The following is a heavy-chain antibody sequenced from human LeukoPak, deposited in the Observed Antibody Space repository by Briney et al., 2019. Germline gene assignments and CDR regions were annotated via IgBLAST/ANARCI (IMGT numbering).Heavy chain of an antibody. J-gene: IGHJ3*02. CDR2: FDREDGGT. D-gene: IGHD3-3*01. CDR3: ATHTISGVVTYAFQM. CDR1: GYSGIELD. Sequence: GASVKVSCKLSGYSGIELDMHWVRQAPGKGLEWMGGFDREDGGTIYARKFQGRVTMTEDTPTDTAYMELTGLTSDDTAVYYCATHTISGVVTYAFQMWGRGTLVTVSS. V-gene: IGHV1-24*01.